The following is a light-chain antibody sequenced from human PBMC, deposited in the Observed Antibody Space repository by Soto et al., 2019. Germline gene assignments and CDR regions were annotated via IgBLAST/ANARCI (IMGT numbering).Light chain of an antibody. CDR1: SSDVGGYNY. Sequence: QSALTQPPSASGSPGQSVTISCTGTSSDVGGYNYVSWYQQHPGKAPKLMIYEVTKRPSGVPDRFSGSKSGNTASLTVSGLQAEDEAQYYCSSRATNGGGDNWGFGGGTKLTV. CDR2: EVT. CDR3: SSRATNGGGDNWG. V-gene: IGLV2-8*01. J-gene: IGLJ3*02.